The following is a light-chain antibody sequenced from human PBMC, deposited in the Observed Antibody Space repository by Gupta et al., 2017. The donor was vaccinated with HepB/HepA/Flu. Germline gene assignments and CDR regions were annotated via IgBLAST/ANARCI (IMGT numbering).Light chain of an antibody. CDR1: TGVVTSGHS. J-gene: IGLJ2*01. CDR2: DTI. V-gene: IGLV7-46*01. CDR3: LLVYRGDREE. Sequence: QAVVTQEPSLTVPPGGTVTLTCGSTTGVVTSGHSPYWFQQKPGQAPRTRIYDTINKHSWTPARFSGTLLGGKAALTLSGAQPEDEAEDFCLLVYRGDREEFGGGTKLTVL.